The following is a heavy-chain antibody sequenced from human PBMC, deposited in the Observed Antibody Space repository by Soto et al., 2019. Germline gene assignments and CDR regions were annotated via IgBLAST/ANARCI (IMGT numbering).Heavy chain of an antibody. CDR1: GYSFISYW. D-gene: IGHD1-26*01. V-gene: IGHV5-51*01. CDR2: IYPGDSDT. Sequence: PGESLKISCKGSGYSFISYWIGWVRQMPGKGLEWMGIIYPGDSDTRYSPSFQGQVTISADNSISTSYLQWSSLKASDTAIYYCARPSGSYREVNIWGQGTMVTVSS. J-gene: IGHJ3*02. CDR3: ARPSGSYREVNI.